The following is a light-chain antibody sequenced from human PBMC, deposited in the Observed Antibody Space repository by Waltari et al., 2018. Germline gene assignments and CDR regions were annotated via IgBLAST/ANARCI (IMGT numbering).Light chain of an antibody. V-gene: IGKV4-1*01. CDR3: QQYYTNSYT. Sequence: DIVMTQSPDSLPVSLGERATINCKSSQSVLYSSNNKNYLAWYQQKPGQPPKLLIYWASTRESGVPDRFSGSGSGTDFTLTISSLQAEDVAVYYCQQYYTNSYTFGQGTKLKIK. CDR2: WAS. J-gene: IGKJ2*01. CDR1: QSVLYSSNNKNY.